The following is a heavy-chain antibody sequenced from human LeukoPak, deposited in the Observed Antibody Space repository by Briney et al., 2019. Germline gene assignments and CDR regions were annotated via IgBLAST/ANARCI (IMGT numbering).Heavy chain of an antibody. CDR2: IYYTGST. D-gene: IGHD6-13*01. J-gene: IGHJ5*02. CDR1: GGSISSYY. V-gene: IGHV4-59*01. CDR3: ASSSWYGNWFDP. Sequence: SETLSLTCTVSGGSISSYYWSWIRQPPGKGLEWIGYIYYTGSTNYNPSLKSRVTISVDTSKNQFSLKLSSATAADTAVYYCASSSWYGNWFDPWGQGTLVTVSS.